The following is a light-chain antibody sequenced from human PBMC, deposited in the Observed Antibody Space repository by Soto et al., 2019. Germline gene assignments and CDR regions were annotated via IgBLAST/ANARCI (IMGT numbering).Light chain of an antibody. CDR2: GAS. J-gene: IGKJ1*01. CDR3: QQYNYWPRT. CDR1: QSVSSN. Sequence: IGLTPPSLTLSVSPGERATLSFRARQSVSSNSACYQQTPGQAPRLLIYGASTRATGIPAWFSGSGSGTEFTLTISILQSEDFAVYYCQQYNYWPRTFGQGTKVDIK. V-gene: IGKV3-15*01.